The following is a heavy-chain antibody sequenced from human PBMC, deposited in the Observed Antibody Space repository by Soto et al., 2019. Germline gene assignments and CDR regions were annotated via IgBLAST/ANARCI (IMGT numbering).Heavy chain of an antibody. D-gene: IGHD2-15*01. CDR2: IYYSGST. V-gene: IGHV4-31*03. CDR3: ARDQGAGLLSNYYYYYGMDV. Sequence: SETLSLTCTVSGGSISSGGYYWSWIRQHPGKGLEWIGYIYYSGSTYYNPSLKSRVTISVDTSKNQFSLKLSSVTAADTAVYYCARDQGAGLLSNYYYYYGMDVWGQGTTVTVSS. CDR1: GGSISSGGYY. J-gene: IGHJ6*02.